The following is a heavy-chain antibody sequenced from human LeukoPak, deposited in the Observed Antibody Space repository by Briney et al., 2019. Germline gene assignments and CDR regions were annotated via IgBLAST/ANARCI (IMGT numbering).Heavy chain of an antibody. CDR3: ARDRGDYNHYSDY. J-gene: IGHJ4*02. CDR2: IYSGGST. V-gene: IGHV3-66*01. D-gene: IGHD4-17*01. Sequence: GGSLRLSCAASGFIVSSNYMSWVRQAPGKGLEWVSVIYSGGSTYYADSVKGRFTISTDNSKNTLHLQMNSLRAEDTAVYYCARDRGDYNHYSDYWGQGTLVTVSS. CDR1: GFIVSSNY.